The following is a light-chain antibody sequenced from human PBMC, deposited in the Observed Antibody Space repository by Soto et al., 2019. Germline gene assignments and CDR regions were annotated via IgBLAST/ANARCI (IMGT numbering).Light chain of an antibody. CDR1: QSVSSNY. CDR2: GAS. CDR3: PQYGDSLWT. J-gene: IGKJ1*01. Sequence: IVLTQPTCTLSLSPGERVTLSCRASQSVSSNYLAWYQQKPGQAPRLHIYGASSRAAGIPDRFSGSGSGTDFTLTISRLEPEDFAVYYCPQYGDSLWTFGQGTKVDIK. V-gene: IGKV3-20*01.